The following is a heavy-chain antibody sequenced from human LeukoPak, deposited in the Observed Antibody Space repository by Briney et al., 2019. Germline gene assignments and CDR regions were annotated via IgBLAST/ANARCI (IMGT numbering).Heavy chain of an antibody. CDR2: IYYSGST. V-gene: IGHV4-59*08. Sequence: SETLSLTCTVSGGSISSYYWSCIRQPPGKGLEWIGYIYYSGSTNYNPSLKSRVTISADTSKNQFSLKLSSVTAADTAVYFCARHPGHSFGIDFWGQGTLVTVSS. CDR1: GGSISSYY. D-gene: IGHD5-18*01. J-gene: IGHJ4*02. CDR3: ARHPGHSFGIDF.